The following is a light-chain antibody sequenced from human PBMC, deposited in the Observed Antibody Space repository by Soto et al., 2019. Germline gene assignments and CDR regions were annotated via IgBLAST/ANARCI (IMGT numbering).Light chain of an antibody. CDR3: QQRSNWVT. Sequence: EIVLTQSPATLSLSPVERATLSFRASQSVSSYLAWYQQKAGQAPRLLIYDASNRATGIPARFSGSGSGTDFTLTISSLEPEDFAVYYCQQRSNWVTFGQGTRLEIK. CDR2: DAS. V-gene: IGKV3-11*01. J-gene: IGKJ5*01. CDR1: QSVSSY.